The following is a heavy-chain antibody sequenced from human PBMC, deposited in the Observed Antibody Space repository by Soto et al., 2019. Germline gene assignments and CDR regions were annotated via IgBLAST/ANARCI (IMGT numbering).Heavy chain of an antibody. CDR3: AKDASSGWYRGPFDY. CDR2: ISGSGGST. J-gene: IGHJ4*02. D-gene: IGHD6-19*01. V-gene: IGHV3-23*01. CDR1: GFTFSSYA. Sequence: EGSLRLSCAASGFTFSSYAMSWVRQAPGKGLEWVSAISGSGGSTYYADSVKGRFTISRDNSKNTLYLQMNSLRAEDTAVYYCAKDASSGWYRGPFDYWGQGTLVTVSS.